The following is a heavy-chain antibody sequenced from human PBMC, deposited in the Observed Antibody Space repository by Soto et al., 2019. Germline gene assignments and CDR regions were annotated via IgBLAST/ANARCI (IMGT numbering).Heavy chain of an antibody. CDR1: GFTFSSYA. D-gene: IGHD2-2*01. J-gene: IGHJ6*02. CDR2: ISYDGSNK. Sequence: QVQLVESGGGVVQPGRSLRLSCAASGFTFSSYAMHWVRQAPGKGLEWVALISYDGSNKYYADSVKGRFTISRDNSKNTLYLQMNSLRAEDTAVYYCARGGDHYAPYYYYGMDVWGQGTTVTVSS. CDR3: ARGGDHYAPYYYYGMDV. V-gene: IGHV3-30-3*01.